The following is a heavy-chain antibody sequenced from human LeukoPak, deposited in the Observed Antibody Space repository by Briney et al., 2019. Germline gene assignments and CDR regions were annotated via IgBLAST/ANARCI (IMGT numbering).Heavy chain of an antibody. CDR3: ARVPDYGDYPYYYYYYGMDV. Sequence: PGGSLRLSCAASGFTFSSYAMHWVRQAPGKGLEWVAVISYDGSNKYYADSVKGRFTISRDNAKNSLYLQMNSLRAEDTAVYYCARVPDYGDYPYYYYYYGMDVWGQGTTVTVSS. CDR1: GFTFSSYA. D-gene: IGHD4-17*01. V-gene: IGHV3-30-3*01. J-gene: IGHJ6*02. CDR2: ISYDGSNK.